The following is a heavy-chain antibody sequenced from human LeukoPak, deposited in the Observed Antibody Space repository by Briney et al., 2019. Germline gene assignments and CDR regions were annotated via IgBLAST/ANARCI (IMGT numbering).Heavy chain of an antibody. Sequence: GASVKVSCKASGYTFTSYAMHWVRQAPGQRLEWMGWINAGNDNTEYSQKFQGRVTITRDTSASTAYMELSSLTSEDTAVYFCARDLGAYGSGSSAAFDIWGQGTMVTVSS. CDR1: GYTFTSYA. CDR2: INAGNDNT. CDR3: ARDLGAYGSGSSAAFDI. J-gene: IGHJ3*02. V-gene: IGHV1-3*01. D-gene: IGHD3-10*01.